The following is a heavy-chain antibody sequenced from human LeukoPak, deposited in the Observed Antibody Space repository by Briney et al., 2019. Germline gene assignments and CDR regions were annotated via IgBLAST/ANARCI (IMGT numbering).Heavy chain of an antibody. CDR3: TRDAYNFNDFDY. Sequence: GGSLRLSCAVSEFTFSNYAMHWVRQPPGKGLEWVAVVSSHGNDGYYADSVRGRFTISRDNSKNTLYLRIDSLRLEDTAIYYCTRDAYNFNDFDYWGQGTLVTVSS. CDR2: VSSHGNDG. D-gene: IGHD5-24*01. V-gene: IGHV3-30*17. J-gene: IGHJ4*02. CDR1: EFTFSNYA.